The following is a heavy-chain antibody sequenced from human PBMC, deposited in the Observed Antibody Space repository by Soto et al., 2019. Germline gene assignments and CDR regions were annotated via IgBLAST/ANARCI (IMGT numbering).Heavy chain of an antibody. CDR1: GGTFSSYA. Sequence: GASVKVSCKASGGTFSSYAISGVRQAPGQGLEWMGGIIPIFGTANYAQKFQGRVTITADESTSTAYMELSSLRSEDTAVYYCARAHTNKDIVVINWFDPWGQGTLVTVSS. J-gene: IGHJ5*02. D-gene: IGHD2-2*01. CDR2: IIPIFGTA. CDR3: ARAHTNKDIVVINWFDP. V-gene: IGHV1-69*13.